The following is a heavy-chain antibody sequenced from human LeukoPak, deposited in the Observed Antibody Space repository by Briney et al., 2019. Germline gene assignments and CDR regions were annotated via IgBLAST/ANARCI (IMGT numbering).Heavy chain of an antibody. D-gene: IGHD2-2*01. CDR3: ASSPVPAAAVGAPWGMDV. J-gene: IGHJ6*02. CDR1: GGSISSYY. Sequence: SETLSLTCTVSGGSISSYYWSWIRQPPGKGLEWIGYIYYSGSTNYNPSLKSRVTISVDTSKNQSSLKLSSVTAADTAVYYCASSPVPAAAVGAPWGMDVWGQGTTVTVSS. V-gene: IGHV4-59*01. CDR2: IYYSGST.